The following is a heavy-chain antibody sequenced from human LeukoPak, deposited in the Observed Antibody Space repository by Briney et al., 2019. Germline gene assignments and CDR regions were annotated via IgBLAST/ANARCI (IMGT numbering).Heavy chain of an antibody. J-gene: IGHJ4*02. D-gene: IGHD5-18*01. Sequence: GASVKVSCKASGGTFSSYAISWVRQAPGQGLEWMGRIIPILGIANYAQKFQGRVTITADKSTSTAYMELSSLRSEDTAVYYCARTRGIQLWLLSYFDYWGQGTLVTVSS. CDR3: ARTRGIQLWLLSYFDY. CDR1: GGTFSSYA. CDR2: IIPILGIA. V-gene: IGHV1-69*04.